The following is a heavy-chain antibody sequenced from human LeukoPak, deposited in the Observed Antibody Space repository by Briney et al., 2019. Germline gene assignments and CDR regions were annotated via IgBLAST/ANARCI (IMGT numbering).Heavy chain of an antibody. Sequence: GGSLRLSCAASGFTFSSYSMSWVRQAPGKGLEWVSSISSSSSYIYYADSVKGRFTISRDNAKNSLYLQMNSLRAEDTAVYYCARGYCSSTSSPGIDYWGQGTLVTVSS. J-gene: IGHJ4*02. D-gene: IGHD2-2*01. CDR3: ARGYCSSTSSPGIDY. CDR1: GFTFSSYS. CDR2: ISSSSSYI. V-gene: IGHV3-21*01.